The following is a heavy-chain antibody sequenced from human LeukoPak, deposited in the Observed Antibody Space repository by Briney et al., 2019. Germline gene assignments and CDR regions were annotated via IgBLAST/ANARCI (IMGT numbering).Heavy chain of an antibody. CDR2: IETDGDER. D-gene: IGHD4-17*01. J-gene: IGHJ4*02. V-gene: IGHV3-7*01. CDR3: ARAAEAVPTYPTFFDY. CDR1: GFTFSDYW. Sequence: GGSLRLSWVAAGFTFSDYWMSWVRQAPGMGLEWVANIETDGDERNYADSVKGRFTISTYNSKITLYLQMNSLRAEDTAVYYCARAAEAVPTYPTFFDYWGQGTLVTVSS.